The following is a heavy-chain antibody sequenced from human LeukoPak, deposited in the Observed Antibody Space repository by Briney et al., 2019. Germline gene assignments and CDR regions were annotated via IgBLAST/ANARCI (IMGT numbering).Heavy chain of an antibody. J-gene: IGHJ4*02. Sequence: SETLSLTCAVSNYSISSEYYWGWIRQPPGKGLEWIGSIYYRGTTYYNPSLKSRVTISVDTSKNQFSLKLSSVTAADTAVYYCARQVCSSISCYVDYWGQRTLVTLSS. D-gene: IGHD2-2*01. CDR3: ARQVCSSISCYVDY. CDR2: IYYRGTT. V-gene: IGHV4-38-2*01. CDR1: NYSISSEYY.